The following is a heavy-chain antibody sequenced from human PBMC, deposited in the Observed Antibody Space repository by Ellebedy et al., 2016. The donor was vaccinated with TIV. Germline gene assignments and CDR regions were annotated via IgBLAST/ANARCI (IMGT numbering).Heavy chain of an antibody. V-gene: IGHV3-48*04. CDR3: ARDMAWGNERMNDAFDI. CDR1: GFTFSPYS. J-gene: IGHJ3*02. Sequence: GEPLKISCAASGFTFSPYSMNWVRQAPGKGLEWVSYISGSSLTKFYADSVKGRFTISRDNAESSLYLQMNSLTVEDTAVYYCARDMAWGNERMNDAFDIWGQGTLVTVSS. D-gene: IGHD7-27*01. CDR2: ISGSSLTK.